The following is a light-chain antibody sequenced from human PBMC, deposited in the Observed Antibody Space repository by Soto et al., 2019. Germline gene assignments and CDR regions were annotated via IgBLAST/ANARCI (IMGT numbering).Light chain of an antibody. CDR2: EVS. V-gene: IGLV2-14*01. J-gene: IGLJ2*01. CDR1: SSDVGTYNY. CDR3: SSYTSRSTVT. Sequence: QSVLTQPASVSGSPGQSITISCTGTSSDVGTYNYVSWYQHLPGKAPKLMIYEVSNRPSGVSNRFSGSKSGNTASLTISGLQAEDEADSYCSSYTSRSTVTFGGGTKLTVL.